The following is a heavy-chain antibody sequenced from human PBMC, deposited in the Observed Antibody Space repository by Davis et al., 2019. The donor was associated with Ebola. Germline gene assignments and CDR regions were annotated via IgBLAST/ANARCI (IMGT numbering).Heavy chain of an antibody. CDR3: ARAEIGYSYGYGHDY. Sequence: ASVTVSCKASGYTFTSYGISWVRQAPGQGLEWMGWISAYNGNTNYAQKLQGRVTMTTDTSTSTAYMELRSLRSEDTAVYYCARAEIGYSYGYGHDYWGQGTLVTVSS. CDR1: GYTFTSYG. CDR2: ISAYNGNT. V-gene: IGHV1-18*01. D-gene: IGHD5-18*01. J-gene: IGHJ4*02.